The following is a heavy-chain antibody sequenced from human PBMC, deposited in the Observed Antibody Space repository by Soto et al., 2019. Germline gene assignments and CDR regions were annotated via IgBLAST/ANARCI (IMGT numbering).Heavy chain of an antibody. Sequence: ASVKVSCKAAGYTFTSYAMHWVRQAPGQGLEWMGWISADNGNTNYSQKLQGRVTMTTDTSTSTAYMELRSLRSDDTAVYYCARVSGPYVGAFDIWGQGTMLTVSS. D-gene: IGHD3-16*01. V-gene: IGHV1-18*01. CDR3: ARVSGPYVGAFDI. CDR2: ISADNGNT. CDR1: GYTFTSYA. J-gene: IGHJ3*02.